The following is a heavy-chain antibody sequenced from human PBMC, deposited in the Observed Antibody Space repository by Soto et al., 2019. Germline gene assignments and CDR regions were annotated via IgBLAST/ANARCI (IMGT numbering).Heavy chain of an antibody. D-gene: IGHD3-10*01. CDR2: IKQDGDEK. J-gene: IGHJ4*02. Sequence: GRSLRLSCAASGFTFTGFWMTWVRQASGRGLEWVANIKQDGDEKYYVDSVKGRFTISRDNAKNSLYLQMNSLRAEDTAVYYCARAIWFGEFVDYWGQGALVTVSS. CDR1: GFTFTGFW. V-gene: IGHV3-7*01. CDR3: ARAIWFGEFVDY.